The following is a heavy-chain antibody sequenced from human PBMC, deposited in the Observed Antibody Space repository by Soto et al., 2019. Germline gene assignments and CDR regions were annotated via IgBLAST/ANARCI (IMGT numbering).Heavy chain of an antibody. CDR1: GGSFSGYY. CDR3: ARVNSRYNWNDLNY. CDR2: INHSGST. V-gene: IGHV4-34*01. Sequence: QVQLQQWGAGLLKPSETLSLTCAVYGGSFSGYYWSWIRQPPGKGLEWIGEINHSGSTNYNPSLKSRVTISVDTSKNQFSLKLSSVTAADTAVYYCARVNSRYNWNDLNYWGQGTLVTVSS. D-gene: IGHD1-1*01. J-gene: IGHJ4*02.